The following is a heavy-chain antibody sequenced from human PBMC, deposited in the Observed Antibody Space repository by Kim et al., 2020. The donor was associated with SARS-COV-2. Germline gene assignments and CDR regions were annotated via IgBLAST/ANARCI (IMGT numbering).Heavy chain of an antibody. CDR2: ICYDGSKK. J-gene: IGHJ4*02. Sequence: GGSLRLSCAASGFTFGTAGMHWVRQAPGKGLEWVASICYDGSKKDYRDSVKGRFTISRDNSNNTLYLQMNSLRVEDTGVYYCARDLKKRRYFDYWGQGTLVTVSS. D-gene: IGHD1-20*01. CDR3: ARDLKKRRYFDY. CDR1: GFTFGTAG. V-gene: IGHV3-33*08.